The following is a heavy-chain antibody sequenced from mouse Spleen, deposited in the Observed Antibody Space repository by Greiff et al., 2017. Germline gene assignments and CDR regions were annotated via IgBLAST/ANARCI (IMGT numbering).Heavy chain of an antibody. CDR3: ASLSSYDAMDY. CDR2: INPSSGYT. CDR1: GYTFTSYT. Sequence: VQGVESGAELARPGASVKMSCKASGYTFTSYTMHWVKQRPGQGLEWIGYINPSSGYTKYNQKFKDKATLTADKSSSTAYMQLSSLTSEDSAVYYCASLSSYDAMDYWGQGTSVTVSS. J-gene: IGHJ4*01. V-gene: IGHV1-4*01. D-gene: IGHD1-1*01.